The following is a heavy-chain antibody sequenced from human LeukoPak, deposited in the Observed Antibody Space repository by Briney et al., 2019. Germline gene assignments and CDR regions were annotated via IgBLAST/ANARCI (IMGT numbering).Heavy chain of an antibody. J-gene: IGHJ3*02. CDR1: GGTFSSYA. CDR2: IIPIFGTA. Sequence: ASVKVSCKASGGTFSSYAISWVRQAPGQGLEWMGGIIPIFGTANYAQKFQGRVTITADESTSTAYMELSSLRSEDAAVYYCAREGPRLGSHAFDIWGQGTMVTVSS. V-gene: IGHV1-69*13. D-gene: IGHD3-10*01. CDR3: AREGPRLGSHAFDI.